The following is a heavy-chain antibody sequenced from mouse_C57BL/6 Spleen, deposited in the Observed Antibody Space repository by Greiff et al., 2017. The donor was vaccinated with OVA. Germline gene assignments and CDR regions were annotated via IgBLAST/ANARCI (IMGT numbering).Heavy chain of an antibody. J-gene: IGHJ3*01. D-gene: IGHD2-4*01. V-gene: IGHV1-69*01. CDR1: GYTFTSYW. Sequence: QVQLQQPGAELVMPGASVKLSCKASGYTFTSYWMHWVKQRPGQGLEWIGEIDPSDSYTNYNQKFKGKSTLTVDKSSSTAYMQLSSLTSEDSAVYYCAREGDYFAYWGQGTLATVSA. CDR2: IDPSDSYT. CDR3: AREGDYFAY.